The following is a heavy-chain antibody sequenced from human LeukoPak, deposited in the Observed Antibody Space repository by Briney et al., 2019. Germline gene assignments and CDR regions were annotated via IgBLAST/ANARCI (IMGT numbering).Heavy chain of an antibody. D-gene: IGHD3-10*01. Sequence: PSETLSLTCAVYGGSFSGYYWSWIRQPPGKGLEWIGEINHSGSTNYNPSLKSRVTISVDTSKNQFSLKLSSVTAADTAVYYCARVSRGHYYGSGPNWFDPWGQGTLVTVSS. J-gene: IGHJ5*02. CDR2: INHSGST. CDR3: ARVSRGHYYGSGPNWFDP. V-gene: IGHV4-34*01. CDR1: GGSFSGYY.